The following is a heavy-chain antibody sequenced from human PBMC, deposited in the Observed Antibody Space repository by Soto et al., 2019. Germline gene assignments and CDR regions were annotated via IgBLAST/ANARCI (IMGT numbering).Heavy chain of an antibody. CDR2: IKAKSDGGTT. D-gene: IGHD3-22*01. CDR1: VFTFSKAS. J-gene: IGHJ4*02. V-gene: IGHV3-15*05. CDR3: TKPNISDYY. Sequence: RGALRVSCASSVFTFSKASMSWVRQAPGKGLDWVGRIKAKSDGGTTDYAAPLKGRFTISRDDSKNTLYLQMSSLKIEDTAVYFCTKPNISDYYWGQGAMVTVSS.